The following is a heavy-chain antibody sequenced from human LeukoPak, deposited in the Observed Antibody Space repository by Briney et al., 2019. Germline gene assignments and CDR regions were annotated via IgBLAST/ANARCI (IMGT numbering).Heavy chain of an antibody. CDR3: ARRSFGSSAGKLDY. CDR2: INHSGST. D-gene: IGHD6-13*01. J-gene: IGHJ4*02. CDR1: GGSFSGYY. V-gene: IGHV4-34*01. Sequence: SETLSLTCAVYGGSFSGYYWSWIRQPPGKGLEWIGEINHSGSTNYNPFLKSRVTISVDTSKNQFSLNLSSVTAADTAVYFCARRSFGSSAGKLDYWGQGSLVTVSS.